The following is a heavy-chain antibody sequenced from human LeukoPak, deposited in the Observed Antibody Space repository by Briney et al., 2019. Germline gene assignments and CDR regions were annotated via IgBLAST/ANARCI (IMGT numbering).Heavy chain of an antibody. D-gene: IGHD3-22*01. V-gene: IGHV4-34*01. J-gene: IGHJ4*02. CDR3: ARNYDSSGYYSPFGY. CDR2: INHSGST. Sequence: SETLSLTCAVYGGSFSGYYWSWIRQPPGKGLEWIGEINHSGSTNYNPSLKSRVTISVDTSKNQFSLKLSSVTAADTAVYYCARNYDSSGYYSPFGYWSQGTLVTVSS. CDR1: GGSFSGYY.